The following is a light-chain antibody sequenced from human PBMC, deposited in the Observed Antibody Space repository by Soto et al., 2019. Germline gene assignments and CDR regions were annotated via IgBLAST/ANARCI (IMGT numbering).Light chain of an antibody. V-gene: IGKV3-15*01. CDR1: QSVSSN. J-gene: IGKJ1*01. CDR2: DAS. CDR3: QQYDDWPET. Sequence: ENVMTQSPATLSVSPGERATLSCRASQSVSSNLAWYQQKPGQAPRLLIYDASTRATGIPARFSGSGSGTEFTLTISSLQSEDLAVYYCQQYDDWPETFGKGTKV.